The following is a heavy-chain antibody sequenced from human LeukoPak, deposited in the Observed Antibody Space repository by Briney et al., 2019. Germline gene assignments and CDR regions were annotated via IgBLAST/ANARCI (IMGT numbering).Heavy chain of an antibody. CDR2: ISYDGSNK. CDR1: GFTFSSYG. CDR3: AKDRQYRGGSRTAFDI. V-gene: IGHV3-30*18. Sequence: GGSLRLSCAASGFTFSSYGMHWVRQAPGKGLEWVAVISYDGSNKYYADSVKGRFTISRDNSKNTLYLQMNSLRAEDTAVYYCAKDRQYRGGSRTAFDIWGQGTMVTVSS. D-gene: IGHD2-15*01. J-gene: IGHJ3*02.